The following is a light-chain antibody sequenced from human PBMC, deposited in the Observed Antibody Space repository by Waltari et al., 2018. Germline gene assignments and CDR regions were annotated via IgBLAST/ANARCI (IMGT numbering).Light chain of an antibody. V-gene: IGKV1-27*01. CDR3: QTYNSARGT. J-gene: IGKJ1*01. Sequence: DIQMTQSPSSLSASVGDIVTITCRASQDISNFLAWYQQKPGKVPKLLIHAASTLQSGVPSRFSGSGSGTDFTLTISSLQPEDVATFYCQTYNSARGTFGQGTKVEIK. CDR2: AAS. CDR1: QDISNF.